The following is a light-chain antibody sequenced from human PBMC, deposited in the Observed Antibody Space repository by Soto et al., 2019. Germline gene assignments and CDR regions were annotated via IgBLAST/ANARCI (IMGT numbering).Light chain of an antibody. CDR2: TAA. Sequence: IHMTQSPSSLSASVGDRVTITCRASQRITTYLNWYQQKPGKAPKLLIPTAATLQGGVPSRFSGSGSGTDFTLTITTLQPEDFATYFRQQSYSTPYTFGQGTKLEIK. V-gene: IGKV1-39*01. J-gene: IGKJ2*01. CDR1: QRITTY. CDR3: QQSYSTPYT.